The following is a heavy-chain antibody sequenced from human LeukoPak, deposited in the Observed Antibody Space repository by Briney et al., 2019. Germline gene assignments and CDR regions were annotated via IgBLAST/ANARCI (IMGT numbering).Heavy chain of an antibody. CDR2: IYTSGST. CDR3: ARNDILTGYCFDC. V-gene: IGHV4-61*02. D-gene: IGHD3-9*01. Sequence: SETLSLTCTVSGGSISSGSYFWSWIRQPAGKGLEWIGRIYTSGSTNYNPSLKSRVTISVDTSKNQFSLKLSSVTAADTAVYYCARNDILTGYCFDCWGQGTLVTVSS. J-gene: IGHJ4*02. CDR1: GGSISSGSYF.